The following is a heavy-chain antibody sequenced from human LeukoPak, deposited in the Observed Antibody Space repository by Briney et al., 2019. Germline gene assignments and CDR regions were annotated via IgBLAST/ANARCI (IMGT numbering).Heavy chain of an antibody. CDR2: ISSSGSTI. CDR1: GFTFSDYY. J-gene: IGHJ4*02. Sequence: MAGGSLRLSCAASGFTFSDYYMSWIRQAPGKGLEWVSYISSSGSTIYYADSVKGRFTISRDNAKNSRYRQMNSLRAEDTAVYYCARDVKIAPWLRLNGLDYWGQGTLVTVSS. V-gene: IGHV3-11*01. D-gene: IGHD5-12*01. CDR3: ARDVKIAPWLRLNGLDY.